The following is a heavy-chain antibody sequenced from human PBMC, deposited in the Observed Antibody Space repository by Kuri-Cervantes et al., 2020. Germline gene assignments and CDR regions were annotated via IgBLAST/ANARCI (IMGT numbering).Heavy chain of an antibody. CDR3: ARGDSSGWFVDY. CDR1: GGSISSYY. D-gene: IGHD6-19*01. J-gene: IGHJ4*02. Sequence: SETLSLTCTVSGGSISSYYWSWIRQPPGKGLEWIGYIYYSGSTNYNPSLKSRVTISVDTSKNQFSLKLSSVTAADTAVYYCARGDSSGWFVDYWGQGNLVTVSS. V-gene: IGHV4-59*01. CDR2: IYYSGST.